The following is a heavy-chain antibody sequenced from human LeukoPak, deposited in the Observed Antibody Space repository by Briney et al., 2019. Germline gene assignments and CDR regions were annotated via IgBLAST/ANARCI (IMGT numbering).Heavy chain of an antibody. V-gene: IGHV4-39*07. J-gene: IGHJ3*02. Sequence: SETLSLTCTVSGGSISSSSYYWGWIRQPPGKGLEWIGSIYYSGSTYYNPSLKSRVTISVDTSKNQFSLKLSSVTATDTAVYYCAKISTIHSSAYAFDIWGQGTMVTVSS. CDR3: AKISTIHSSAYAFDI. D-gene: IGHD2/OR15-2a*01. CDR1: GGSISSSSYY. CDR2: IYYSGST.